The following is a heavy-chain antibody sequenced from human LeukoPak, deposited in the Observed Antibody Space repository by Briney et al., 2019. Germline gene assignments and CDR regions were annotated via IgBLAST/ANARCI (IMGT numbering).Heavy chain of an antibody. V-gene: IGHV4-4*07. CDR2: IYTSGST. CDR3: ARSPSSRYWFDP. D-gene: IGHD6-13*01. Sequence: SETLSLTCTVSGGSISSYYWSWMPQPAGKGLEWIGRIYTSGSTNYNPSRKSRVTMSVDTSNNQSSLKLSSVTAAATAVYYCARSPSSRYWFDPWGQGTLVTVSS. CDR1: GGSISSYY. J-gene: IGHJ5*02.